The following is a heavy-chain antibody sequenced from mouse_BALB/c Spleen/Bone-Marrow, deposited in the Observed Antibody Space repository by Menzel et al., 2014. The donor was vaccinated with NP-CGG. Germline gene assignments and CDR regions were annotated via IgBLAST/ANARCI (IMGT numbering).Heavy chain of an antibody. CDR3: TRLTYYGLSDY. V-gene: IGHV4-1*02. J-gene: IGHJ2*01. Sequence: EVMLVESGGGLVQPGGSLKLSCTVSGFDFSRYWMSWVRQAPGKGLQWIGEINPESSTVNYTPSLKDKFIISRDNAKNALYLQVSKVRSEDTALYYCTRLTYYGLSDYWGQGTTLTVSS. CDR2: INPESSTV. CDR1: GFDFSRYW. D-gene: IGHD1-2*01.